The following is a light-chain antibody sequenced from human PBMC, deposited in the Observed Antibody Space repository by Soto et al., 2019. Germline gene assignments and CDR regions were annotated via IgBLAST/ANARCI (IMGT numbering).Light chain of an antibody. CDR2: EVS. CDR1: SSDVGGYNY. J-gene: IGLJ2*01. V-gene: IGLV2-14*01. CDR3: SSYTSSSTLVV. Sequence: QFALTQPASGSGSPGQSITISCTGTSSDVGGYNYVSWYQQHPGKAPKFMIYEVSNRPSGVSNRFSGSKSGNTASLTISGLQAEDEADYYCSSYTSSSTLVVFGGGTKVTVL.